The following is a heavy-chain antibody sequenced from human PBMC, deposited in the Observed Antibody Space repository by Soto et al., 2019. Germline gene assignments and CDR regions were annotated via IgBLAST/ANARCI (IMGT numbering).Heavy chain of an antibody. CDR2: ISGYNGNT. J-gene: IGHJ6*02. V-gene: IGHV1-18*01. CDR1: GYTFSMSG. CDR3: AREGPRPYYYYGMDV. Sequence: ASVKVSCRSSGYTFSMSGISWVRQAPGQGLEWMGWISGYNGNTNYEQKFQDRVTMTTDTSTNTAYMELRSLRSDDTAVYYCAREGPRPYYYYGMDVWGQGTTVTVSS.